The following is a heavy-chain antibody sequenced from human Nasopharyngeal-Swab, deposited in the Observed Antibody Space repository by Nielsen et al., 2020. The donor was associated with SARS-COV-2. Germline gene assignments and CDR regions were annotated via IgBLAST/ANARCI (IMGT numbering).Heavy chain of an antibody. CDR2: IYPADSDS. V-gene: IGHV5-51*01. CDR1: GYIFTSYW. J-gene: IGHJ4*02. CDR3: VRRAFSASYFYFDY. D-gene: IGHD1-26*01. Sequence: GGSLRLSCKGSGYIFTSYWIGWVRQMPGKGLEWMGIIYPADSDSRYSLSFQGQVSISVDKSISTAYLQWNTLKASDTAIYYCVRRAFSASYFYFDYWGPGTLVTVSP.